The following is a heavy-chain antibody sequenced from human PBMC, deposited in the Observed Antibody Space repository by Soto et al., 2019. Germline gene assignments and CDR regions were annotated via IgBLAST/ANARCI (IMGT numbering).Heavy chain of an antibody. CDR1: GGTFSSYA. Sequence: ASVKVSCKASGGTFSSYAISWVRQAPGQGLEWMGGIIPIFGTANYAQKFQGRVTITADESTSTAYMELSSLRSEDTAVYYCARDLGYSSSWYGDYYFDYWGQGTLVTVSS. V-gene: IGHV1-69*13. CDR3: ARDLGYSSSWYGDYYFDY. CDR2: IIPIFGTA. D-gene: IGHD6-13*01. J-gene: IGHJ4*02.